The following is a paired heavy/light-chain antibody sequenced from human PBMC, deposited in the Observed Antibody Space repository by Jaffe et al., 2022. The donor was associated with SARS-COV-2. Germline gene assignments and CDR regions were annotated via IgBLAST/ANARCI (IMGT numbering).Heavy chain of an antibody. J-gene: IGHJ6*02. CDR2: TWYDGRNK. CDR3: ARATVTGPYYGMDV. Sequence: QVQLVESGGGVVQPGRSLRLSCAASGFPLSSFGMHWVRQAPGKGPEWVAITWYDGRNKYYADSVKGRFTISRDNPKNTLYLQMNSLRAEDTAVYYCARATVTGPYYGMDVWGQGTTVTVSS. D-gene: IGHD4-17*01. CDR1: GFPLSSFG. V-gene: IGHV3-33*01.
Light chain of an antibody. J-gene: IGKJ2*01. CDR1: QSLLQTNGYYY. CDR2: LGS. CDR3: MQALQAPYT. V-gene: IGKV2-28*01. Sequence: DIVMTQSPLSLPVTPGEPASISCRSSQSLLQTNGYYYLDWYLQKPGQSPQLLVYLGSNRASGVPDRFSGSGSGTDFTLRISRVEAEDVGVYYCMQALQAPYTFGQGTKLEIK.